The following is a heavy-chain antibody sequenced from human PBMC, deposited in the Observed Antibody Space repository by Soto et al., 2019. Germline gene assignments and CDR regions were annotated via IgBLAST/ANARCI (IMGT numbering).Heavy chain of an antibody. CDR3: ARGGRGYYDSSGPPRGYGMDV. J-gene: IGHJ6*02. D-gene: IGHD3-22*01. V-gene: IGHV1-8*01. Sequence: GASVKVSCKASGYTFTSYDINWVRQATGQGLEWMGWMNPNSGNTGYAQKFQGRVTMTRNTSISTAYMELSSLRSEDTAVYYCARGGRGYYDSSGPPRGYGMDVWGQGTTVTVSS. CDR2: MNPNSGNT. CDR1: GYTFTSYD.